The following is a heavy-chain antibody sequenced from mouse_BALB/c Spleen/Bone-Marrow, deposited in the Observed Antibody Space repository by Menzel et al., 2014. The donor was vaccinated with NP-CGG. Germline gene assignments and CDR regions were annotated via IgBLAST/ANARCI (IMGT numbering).Heavy chain of an antibody. J-gene: IGHJ3*01. CDR2: IYPGSGST. CDR3: TRGFAY. Sequence: LQQPGSELVRPGAPVKLSCKASGYTFTSYWMHWVKQRHGQGLEWIGNIYPGSGSTNYDEKFKSKGTLTVDTSSSTAYMHLSSLTSEDSAVYYCTRGFAYWGQGTLVTVSA. CDR1: GYTFTSYW. V-gene: IGHV1S22*01.